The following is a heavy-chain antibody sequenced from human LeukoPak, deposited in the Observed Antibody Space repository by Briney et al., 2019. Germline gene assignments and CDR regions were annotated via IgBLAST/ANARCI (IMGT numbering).Heavy chain of an antibody. D-gene: IGHD2-15*01. J-gene: IGHJ5*02. CDR2: INPNSGGT. V-gene: IGHV1-2*02. CDR3: ARDERRCSRCSCNWFDP. Sequence: ASVKVSCKASGYTFTDYFLHWVRQAPGQGLEWMGWINPNSGGTNYAQKFQGRVTLTRDTSISTAYMELSRLTSDDTAVYYCARDERRCSRCSCNWFDPWGQGTLVTVSS. CDR1: GYTFTDYF.